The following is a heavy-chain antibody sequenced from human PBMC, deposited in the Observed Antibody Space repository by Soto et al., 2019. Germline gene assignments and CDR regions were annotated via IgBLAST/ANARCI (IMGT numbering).Heavy chain of an antibody. V-gene: IGHV3-20*04. CDR3: ARLYSSGWYGPGRY. CDR1: GFTFDDYG. D-gene: IGHD6-19*01. J-gene: IGHJ4*02. Sequence: PGGSLRLSCAASGFTFDDYGMSWVRQAPGKGLEWVSGINWNGGSTGYADSVKGRITISRDNAKNSLYLQMNSLRAEVTALYYCARLYSSGWYGPGRYWGQGTLVTVSS. CDR2: INWNGGST.